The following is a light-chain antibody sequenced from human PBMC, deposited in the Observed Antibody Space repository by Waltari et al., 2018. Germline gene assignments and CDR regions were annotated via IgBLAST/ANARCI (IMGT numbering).Light chain of an antibody. CDR1: ELPRKY. CDR3: YSSDSTGLRV. J-gene: IGLJ1*01. CDR2: EAP. V-gene: IGLV3-10*01. Sequence: SYELTQTPSVSVSPGQTARIPCSGHELPRKYAYWFQQKSGQAPRLGIYEAPKRPPGIPGRFSVSSSRTVATLTITGAQVDDEGDYYCYSSDSTGLRVFGGGTTVVVL.